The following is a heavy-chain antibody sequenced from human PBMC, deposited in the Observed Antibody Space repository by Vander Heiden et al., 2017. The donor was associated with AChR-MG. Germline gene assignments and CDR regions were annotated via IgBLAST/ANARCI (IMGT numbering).Heavy chain of an antibody. Sequence: QVQLQESGPGLVKPSQTLSLTCTVSGGSISSGSYYWSWIRQPAGKGLEWIGRIYTSGSTNYNPSLKSRVTISVDTSKSQFSLKLSSVTAADTAVYYCARGDTASRDYFDYWGQGTLVTVSS. D-gene: IGHD5-18*01. J-gene: IGHJ4*02. CDR2: IYTSGST. V-gene: IGHV4-61*02. CDR3: ARGDTASRDYFDY. CDR1: GGSISSGSYY.